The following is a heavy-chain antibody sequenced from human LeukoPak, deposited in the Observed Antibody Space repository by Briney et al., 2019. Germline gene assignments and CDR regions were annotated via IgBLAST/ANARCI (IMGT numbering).Heavy chain of an antibody. J-gene: IGHJ4*02. CDR2: ISYDGSNK. Sequence: GGSLRLSCAASGFTFSSYGMHWVRQAPGKGLEWVAVISYDGSNKYYADSVKGRFTISRDNSKNTLYLQMNSLRAEDTAVYYCAKEEGYGDYDFDYWGQGTLVTVSS. CDR3: AKEEGYGDYDFDY. CDR1: GFTFSSYG. D-gene: IGHD4-17*01. V-gene: IGHV3-30*18.